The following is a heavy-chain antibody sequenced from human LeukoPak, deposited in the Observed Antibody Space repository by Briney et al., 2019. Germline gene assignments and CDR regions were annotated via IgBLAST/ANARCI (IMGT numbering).Heavy chain of an antibody. V-gene: IGHV3-7*01. D-gene: IGHD3-16*01. CDR3: ARDAGYYRMDV. CDR2: IQEDGSGK. CDR1: GFTFRNFW. J-gene: IGHJ6*03. Sequence: GGSLRLSCAASGFTFRNFWMTWVRPAPGKGLEWVAMIQEDGSGKYYVDSVKGRFTISRDNARSLVYLQLDSLRAEDTAVYYCARDAGYYRMDVWGRGTTVTVSS.